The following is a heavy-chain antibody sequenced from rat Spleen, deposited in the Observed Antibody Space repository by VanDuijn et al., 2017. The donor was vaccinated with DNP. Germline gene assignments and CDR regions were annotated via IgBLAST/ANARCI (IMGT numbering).Heavy chain of an antibody. J-gene: IGHJ2*01. CDR3: TRDYSGDFDY. CDR1: GCTFSDYW. D-gene: IGHD1-1*01. CDR2: IKSDGSYT. V-gene: IGHV11-4*01. Sequence: EVQLVESGGGLVKPGASLKLSCVVSGCTFSDYWMSWVRQTPGKTMEWIGDIKSDGSYTNYAPSVKKRFTISRENAKSTLYLQMSTVRSEDTATYYCTRDYSGDFDYWGQGVMVTVSS.